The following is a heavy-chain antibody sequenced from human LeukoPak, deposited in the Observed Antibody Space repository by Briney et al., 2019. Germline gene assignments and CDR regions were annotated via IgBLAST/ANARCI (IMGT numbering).Heavy chain of an antibody. V-gene: IGHV3-21*01. CDR1: GFTFSSYS. D-gene: IGHD6-13*01. CDR3: ARVWGDSAAAGKYFQH. J-gene: IGHJ1*01. CDR2: ISSSSSYI. Sequence: GGSLRLSCAASGFTFSSYSMNWVRQAPGKGLEWVSSISSSSSYIYYADSVKGRFTISRDNAKNSLYLQMNSLRAEDTAVYYCARVWGDSAAAGKYFQHWGQGTLVTVSS.